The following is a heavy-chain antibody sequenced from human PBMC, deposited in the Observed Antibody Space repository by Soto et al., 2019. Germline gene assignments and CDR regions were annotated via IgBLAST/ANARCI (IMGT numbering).Heavy chain of an antibody. CDR1: GFTFSSYA. V-gene: IGHV3-23*01. Sequence: PGGSLRLSCAASGFTFSSYAMSWVRQAPGKGLEWVSAISGSGGSTYYADSVKGRFTISRDNSKNTVYLQMNSVRADDTAVYYCAKEYTSTSKGSFDYWGQGALVTVSS. CDR3: AKEYTSTSKGSFDY. D-gene: IGHD1-26*01. CDR2: ISGSGGST. J-gene: IGHJ4*02.